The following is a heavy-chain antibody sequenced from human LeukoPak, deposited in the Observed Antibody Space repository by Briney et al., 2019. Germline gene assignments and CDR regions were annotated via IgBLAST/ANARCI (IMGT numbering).Heavy chain of an antibody. V-gene: IGHV4-30-2*01. Sequence: SETLSLTCAVSGGSISSGGYSWSCIRQPPGKGLEWIGYIYHSGSTYYNPSLKSRVTISVDRSKNQFSLKLSSVTAADTAVYYCARDSLRRDGMDVWGQGATVTVSS. CDR2: IYHSGST. CDR3: ARDSLRRDGMDV. CDR1: GGSISSGGYS. J-gene: IGHJ6*02.